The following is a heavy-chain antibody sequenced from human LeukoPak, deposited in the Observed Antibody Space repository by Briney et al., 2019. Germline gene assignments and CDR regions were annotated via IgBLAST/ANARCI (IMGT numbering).Heavy chain of an antibody. D-gene: IGHD3-10*01. CDR3: ARGGGSGTAGHYYYGMDV. CDR1: GYTFTSYY. CDR2: INPSGGST. Sequence: ASVKVSCKASGYTFTSYYMHWVRQAPGQGLEWMGIINPSGGSTSYAQEFQGRVTMTRDTSTSTVYMELSSQRSEDTAAYYCARGGGSGTAGHYYYGMDVWGQGTTVTVSS. V-gene: IGHV1-46*01. J-gene: IGHJ6*02.